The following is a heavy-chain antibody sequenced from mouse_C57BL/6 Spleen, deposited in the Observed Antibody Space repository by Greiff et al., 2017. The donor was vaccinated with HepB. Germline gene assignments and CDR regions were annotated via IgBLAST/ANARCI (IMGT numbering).Heavy chain of an antibody. V-gene: IGHV1-59*01. CDR1: GYTFTSYL. CDR2: IDPSDSYT. CDR3: ARGQLRVLFGY. J-gene: IGHJ3*02. Sequence: QVQLQQPGAELVRPGTSVKLSCKASGYTFTSYLMHWVKQRPGQGLEWIGVIDPSDSYTNYNQKFKGKATLTVDTSSSTAYMQLSSLTSEDSAVYYCARGQLRVLFGYWGQGTLVTVSA. D-gene: IGHD3-2*02.